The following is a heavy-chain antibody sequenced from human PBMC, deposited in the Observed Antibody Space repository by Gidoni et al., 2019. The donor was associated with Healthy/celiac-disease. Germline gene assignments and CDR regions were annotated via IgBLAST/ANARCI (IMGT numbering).Heavy chain of an antibody. CDR1: GGSIRSGGYS. J-gene: IGHJ6*02. D-gene: IGHD3-3*01. CDR3: ARGPAASPSYDFWSGYSGPRYYYGMDV. Sequence: QVHLQASGPGLVTPSQPLSLTCTVSGGSIRSGGYSWRCIRQHPGKVLEWIGYIYYSGSTYYNPARKSLVTISVDTSKNQFALKLSSVTAADTAVYYWARGPAASPSYDFWSGYSGPRYYYGMDVWGQGTTGTVSS. V-gene: IGHV4-31*01. CDR2: IYYSGST.